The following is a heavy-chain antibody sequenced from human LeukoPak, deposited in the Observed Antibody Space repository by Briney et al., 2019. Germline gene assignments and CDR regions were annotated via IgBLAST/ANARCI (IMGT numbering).Heavy chain of an antibody. J-gene: IGHJ6*03. D-gene: IGHD3-10*01. CDR1: GFTFSSYS. Sequence: GGSLRLSCAASGFTFSSYSMNWVRQAPGKGLEWVSSISSSSSYIYYADSVKGRFTISRDNAKNSLYLQMNRLRAEDTAVYYCAKERHGGPDHYYYMDVRGKGTTVTVS. V-gene: IGHV3-21*01. CDR2: ISSSSSYI. CDR3: AKERHGGPDHYYYMDV.